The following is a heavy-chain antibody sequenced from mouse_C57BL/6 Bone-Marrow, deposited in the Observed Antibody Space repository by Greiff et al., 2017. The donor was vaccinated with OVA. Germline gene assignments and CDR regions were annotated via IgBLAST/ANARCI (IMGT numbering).Heavy chain of an antibody. V-gene: IGHV1-61*01. J-gene: IGHJ2*01. CDR1: GYTFTSYW. D-gene: IGHD3-3*01. CDR2: IYPSDSET. CDR3: ARVLRAAGSHYFDY. Sequence: VKLQQPGAELVRPGSSVKLSCKASGYTFTSYWMDWVKQRPGQGLEWIGNIYPSDSETHYNQKFKDKATLTVDKSSSTAYMQLSSLTSEDSAVYYCARVLRAAGSHYFDYWGQGTTLTVSS.